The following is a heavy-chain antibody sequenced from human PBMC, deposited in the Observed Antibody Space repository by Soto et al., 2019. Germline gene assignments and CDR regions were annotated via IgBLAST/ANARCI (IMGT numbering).Heavy chain of an antibody. V-gene: IGHV3-30*18. D-gene: IGHD1-1*01. J-gene: IGHJ6*02. Sequence: GGSLRLSCAASGFTFSSYGMHWVRQAPGKGLEWVAVISYDGSNKYYADSVKGRFTISRDNSKNTLYLQMNSLRAEDTAVYYCAKDLGPPTGPTYYYYGMDVWGQGTTVTVSS. CDR1: GFTFSSYG. CDR3: AKDLGPPTGPTYYYYGMDV. CDR2: ISYDGSNK.